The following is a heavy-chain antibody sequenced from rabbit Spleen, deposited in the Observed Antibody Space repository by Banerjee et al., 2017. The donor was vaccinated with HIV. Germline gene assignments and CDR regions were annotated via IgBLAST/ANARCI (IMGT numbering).Heavy chain of an antibody. J-gene: IGHJ4*01. D-gene: IGHD2-1*01. V-gene: IGHV1S40*01. CDR1: GFSFSSSYY. CDR2: IYGGSFGST. Sequence: QSLEESGGGLVQPEGSLTLTCTASGFSFSSSYYMCWVRQAPGKGLEWVTCIYGGSFGSTVYASWAKGRFTISKTSSTTVTLQMTSLTAADTATYFCARGSATMTMVITGYYFNLWGQGTLVTVS. CDR3: ARGSATMTMVITGYYFNL.